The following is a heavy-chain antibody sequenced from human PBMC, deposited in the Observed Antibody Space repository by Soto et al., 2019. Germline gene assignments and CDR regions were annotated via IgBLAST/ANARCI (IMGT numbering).Heavy chain of an antibody. CDR3: TRLWCVSGGPPLDY. CDR2: IRSKSNNYAT. CDR1: GFTLSGSA. V-gene: IGHV3-73*01. J-gene: IGHJ4*02. D-gene: IGHD3-3*01. Sequence: EVQLVESGGGLVQPGGSLTLSCAASGFTLSGSAVYWVRQASGKGLAWVCRIRSKSNNYATAYGASVKGRFRISRDDVKNTAYLQMNSLKTEDTAVYYCTRLWCVSGGPPLDYWGQGTLVTVSS.